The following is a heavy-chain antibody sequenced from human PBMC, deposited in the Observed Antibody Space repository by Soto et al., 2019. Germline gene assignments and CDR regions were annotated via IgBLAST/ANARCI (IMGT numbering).Heavy chain of an antibody. CDR3: ARAGYYGSGILL. V-gene: IGHV3-48*02. D-gene: IGHD3-10*01. Sequence: EVQLVESGGGLVQPGGSLRLSCAASGFTFNSYSMTWVRQAPGKGLEWVSYISSSSSTIYYADSVKGRFTISRDNAKNSLELKRKSLRDEDTAVYCCARAGYYGSGILLWGQGTLVTVSS. J-gene: IGHJ4*02. CDR2: ISSSSSTI. CDR1: GFTFNSYS.